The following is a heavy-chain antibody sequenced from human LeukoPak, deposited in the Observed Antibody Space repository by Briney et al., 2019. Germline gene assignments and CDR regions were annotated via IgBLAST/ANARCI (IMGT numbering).Heavy chain of an antibody. CDR1: VFTFSSYA. V-gene: IGHV3-30-3*01. Sequence: GGSLRLSCAASVFTFSSYAMHWVRQAPGKGLEWVAVISYDGSNKYYADSVKGRFTISRDNSKNTLYLQMNSLRAEDTAVYYCARGRYFDYWGQGTLVTVSS. J-gene: IGHJ4*02. CDR2: ISYDGSNK. CDR3: ARGRYFDY.